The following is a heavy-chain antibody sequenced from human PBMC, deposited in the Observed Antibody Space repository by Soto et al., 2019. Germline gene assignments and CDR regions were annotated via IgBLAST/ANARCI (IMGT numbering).Heavy chain of an antibody. CDR2: IIPILGIA. Sequence: QVQLVQSGAEVKKPGSSVKVSCKASGGTFSSYTISWVRQAPGQGLEWMGRIIPILGIANYAQKFQGRVTITADKSTSTAYMELSSLRSEDMAVYYCARDSDNYYALPWGQGTLVTVSS. D-gene: IGHD3-10*01. V-gene: IGHV1-69*08. CDR3: ARDSDNYYALP. J-gene: IGHJ5*02. CDR1: GGTFSSYT.